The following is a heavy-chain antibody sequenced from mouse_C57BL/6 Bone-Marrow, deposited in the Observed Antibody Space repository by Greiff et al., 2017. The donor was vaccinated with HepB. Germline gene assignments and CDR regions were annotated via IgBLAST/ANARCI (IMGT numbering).Heavy chain of an antibody. Sequence: EVQLQQSGPELVKPGASVKISCKASGYTFTDYYMNWVKQSHGKSLEWIGDINPNNGGTSYNQKFKGKATLTVDKSSSTAYMELRSLTSEDSAVYYCARLAYYGSSRHWYFDVWGTGTTVTVSS. D-gene: IGHD1-1*01. CDR3: ARLAYYGSSRHWYFDV. J-gene: IGHJ1*03. CDR1: GYTFTDYY. CDR2: INPNNGGT. V-gene: IGHV1-26*01.